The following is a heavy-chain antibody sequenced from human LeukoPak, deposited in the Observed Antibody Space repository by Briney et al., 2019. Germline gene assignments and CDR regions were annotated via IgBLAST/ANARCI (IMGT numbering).Heavy chain of an antibody. D-gene: IGHD2-8*02. J-gene: IGHJ4*02. CDR3: ARVASTGPFDY. Sequence: PSETLSLTCTVSGGSMSDYYWSWIRQPPGKGLEWIGCIYYSGCTDYNPSLKSRVTMSVDTSKNQFSLKLRSVTAADTALYYCARVASTGPFDYWGQGTLVTVSS. CDR2: IYYSGCT. CDR1: GGSMSDYY. V-gene: IGHV4-59*01.